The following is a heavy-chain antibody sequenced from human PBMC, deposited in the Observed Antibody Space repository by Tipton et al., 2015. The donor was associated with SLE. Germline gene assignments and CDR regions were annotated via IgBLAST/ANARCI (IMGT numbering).Heavy chain of an antibody. J-gene: IGHJ4*02. D-gene: IGHD1-26*01. CDR1: GGSISGYH. CDR3: ASLAGTYSSYFRDY. CDR2: ISYTETT. V-gene: IGHV4-59*08. Sequence: TLSLTCTVSGGSISGYHWSWLRQPPGKGLEWIGYISYTETTKYNPSLESRVIISVDTSKNQFSLRLSSVTAADTAMYYCASLAGTYSSYFRDYWGRGALVSVSS.